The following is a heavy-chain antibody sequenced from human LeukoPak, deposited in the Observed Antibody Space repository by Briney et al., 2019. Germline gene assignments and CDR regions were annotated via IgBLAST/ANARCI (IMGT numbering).Heavy chain of an antibody. CDR3: AKDPTRGVYYDFWSGPFLYYFDY. V-gene: IGHV3-9*01. D-gene: IGHD3-3*01. J-gene: IGHJ4*02. CDR2: ISWNSGSI. CDR1: GFTFDDYA. Sequence: PGGSLRLSCAASGFTFDDYAMHWVRQAPGKGLEWVSGISWNSGSIGYADSVKGRFTISRDNAKNSLYLQMNSLRAEDTAVYYCAKDPTRGVYYDFWSGPFLYYFDYWGQGTLVTVSS.